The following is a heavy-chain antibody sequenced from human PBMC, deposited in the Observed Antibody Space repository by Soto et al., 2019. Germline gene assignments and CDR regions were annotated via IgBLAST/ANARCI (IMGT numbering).Heavy chain of an antibody. CDR3: AKSNRGAYDTPDF. Sequence: QVQLVESGGGVVQPGRSLRLSCAASGFTFSSYGMHWVRQAPGKGLEWVAVISSDGSDKNYTDSVRGRFTISRDISKGTLYLQMNSLRAEDTAVYYCAKSNRGAYDTPDFWGQGTLVTVSP. CDR2: ISSDGSDK. D-gene: IGHD3-22*01. CDR1: GFTFSSYG. J-gene: IGHJ4*02. V-gene: IGHV3-30*18.